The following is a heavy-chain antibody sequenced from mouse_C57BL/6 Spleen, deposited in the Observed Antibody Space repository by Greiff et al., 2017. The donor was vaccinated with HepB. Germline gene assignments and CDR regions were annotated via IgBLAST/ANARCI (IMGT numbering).Heavy chain of an antibody. CDR2: ISDGGSYT. D-gene: IGHD1-1*01. V-gene: IGHV5-4*03. Sequence: DVMLVESGGGLVKPGGSLKLSCAASGFTFSSYAMSWVRQTPEKRLEWVATISDGGSYTYYPDNVKGRFTISRDNAKNNLYLQMSHLKSEDTAMYYCARGDYYGSSWFAYWGQGTLVTVSA. CDR3: ARGDYYGSSWFAY. J-gene: IGHJ3*01. CDR1: GFTFSSYA.